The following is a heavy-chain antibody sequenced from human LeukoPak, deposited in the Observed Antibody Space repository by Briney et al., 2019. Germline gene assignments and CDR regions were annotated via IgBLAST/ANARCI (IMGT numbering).Heavy chain of an antibody. CDR2: ISDSGSKT. CDR1: GFSFSTHG. J-gene: IGHJ4*02. Sequence: GGSLRLSCAASGFSFSTHGMSWVRHSSGKGLEWVSGISDSGSKTFYADSVKGRFTISRDNSKNTLYLQMNSLRAEETAVYYCAKWVSYSTSSVSSVYFDFWGQGTLVTVSS. CDR3: AKWVSYSTSSVSSVYFDF. V-gene: IGHV3-23*01. D-gene: IGHD6-6*01.